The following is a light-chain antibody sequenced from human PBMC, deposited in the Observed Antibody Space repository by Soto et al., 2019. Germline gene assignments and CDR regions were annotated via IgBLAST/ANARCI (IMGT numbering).Light chain of an antibody. CDR2: GAS. CDR1: QSVANNF. Sequence: EIVLTHSPGTLSLSPWYRXPLXYKTSQSVANNFLAWHQQKPGQTPRLLIYGASNRATGIPDRFSGSGSGTDFTLTISRLEPEDFAVFYCQHYDSLPITFGQGTRLEIK. CDR3: QHYDSLPIT. V-gene: IGKV3-20*01. J-gene: IGKJ5*01.